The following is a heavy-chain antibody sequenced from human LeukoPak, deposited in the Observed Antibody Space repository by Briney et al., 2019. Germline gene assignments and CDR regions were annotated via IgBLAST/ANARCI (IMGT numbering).Heavy chain of an antibody. CDR3: ARVGYDFWSGTHYYYYYMDI. CDR2: ISAYNGDI. CDR1: GYTFTSYG. V-gene: IGHV1-18*01. J-gene: IGHJ6*03. Sequence: GSSVRVSCKASGYTFTSYGIIWVRQAPGQGLEWMGWISAYNGDIKYAQNLQGRVTMTTDTSTSTAYMELRSMRSDDTAVYYCARVGYDFWSGTHYYYYYMDIWGKGTTVTVSS. D-gene: IGHD3-3*01.